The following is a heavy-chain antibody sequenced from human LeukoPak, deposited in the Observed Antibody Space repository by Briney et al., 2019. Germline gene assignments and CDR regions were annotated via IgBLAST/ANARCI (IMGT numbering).Heavy chain of an antibody. CDR1: GGSFSGYY. J-gene: IGHJ4*02. V-gene: IGHV4-34*01. CDR3: ARGPRSSRFDY. Sequence: SETLSLTCAVYGGSFSGYYWSWIRQPPGKGLEWIGEINHSGSTNYNPSLKSRGTISVDTSKNQFSLKLSSVTAADTAVYYCARGPRSSRFDYWGQGTLVTVSS. CDR2: INHSGST. D-gene: IGHD2-15*01.